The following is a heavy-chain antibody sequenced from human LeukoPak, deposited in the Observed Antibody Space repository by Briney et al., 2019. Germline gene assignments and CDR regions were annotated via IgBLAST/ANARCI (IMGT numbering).Heavy chain of an antibody. Sequence: GASVKVSCKASGYTFTGYYMHWVRQAPGQGLEWMGWINPNSDGTNYAQRFQGRVTMTRDTSISTAYMELSRLRSDDTAVYYCASEMGGALYEGYWGQGTLVTVSS. V-gene: IGHV1-2*02. D-gene: IGHD3-16*01. J-gene: IGHJ4*02. CDR3: ASEMGGALYEGY. CDR1: GYTFTGYY. CDR2: INPNSDGT.